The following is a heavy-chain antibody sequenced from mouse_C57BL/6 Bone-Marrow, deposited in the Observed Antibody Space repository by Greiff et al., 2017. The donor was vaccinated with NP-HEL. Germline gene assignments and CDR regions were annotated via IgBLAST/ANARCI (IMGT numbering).Heavy chain of an antibody. D-gene: IGHD1-1*01. V-gene: IGHV5-16*01. CDR3: AREDSSIPYFDY. Sequence: EVMLVESEGGLVQPGSSMKLSCTASGFTFSDYYMAWVRQVPEKGLEWVANINYDGSSTYYLDSLKSRFIISRDNAKNILYLQMSSLKSEDTATYYCAREDSSIPYFDYWGQGTTLTVSS. CDR1: GFTFSDYY. CDR2: INYDGSST. J-gene: IGHJ2*01.